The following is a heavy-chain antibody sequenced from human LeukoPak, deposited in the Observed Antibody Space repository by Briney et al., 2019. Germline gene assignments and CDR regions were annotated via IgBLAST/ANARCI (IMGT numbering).Heavy chain of an antibody. Sequence: AXSGFTFDDXXXXXVRXXPGXXXXXXXGISWNSGSIGYADSVKGRFTISRDNAKNSLYLQMNSLRAEDMALYYCAKGGAATYTYYYYMDVWGKGTTVTVSS. V-gene: IGHV3-9*03. CDR1: GFTFDDXX. J-gene: IGHJ6*03. CDR3: AKGGAATYTYYYYMDV. CDR2: ISWNSGSI. D-gene: IGHD2-15*01.